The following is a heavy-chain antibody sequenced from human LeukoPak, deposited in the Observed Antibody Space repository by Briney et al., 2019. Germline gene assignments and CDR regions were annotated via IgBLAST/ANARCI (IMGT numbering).Heavy chain of an antibody. D-gene: IGHD6-6*01. J-gene: IGHJ3*02. CDR2: ISYDGSNK. CDR3: ASPTAARGAAAFDI. CDR1: GFTFSSYA. Sequence: GGSLRLSCAASGFTFSSYAMHWVRQAPGKGLEWVAVISYDGSNKYYADSVKGRFTISRDNSKNTLYLQMNSLRAEDTAVYYCASPTAARGAAAFDIWGQGTMVTVSS. V-gene: IGHV3-30-3*01.